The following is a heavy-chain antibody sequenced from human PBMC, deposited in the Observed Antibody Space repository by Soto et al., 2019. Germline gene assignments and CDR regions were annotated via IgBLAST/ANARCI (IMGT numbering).Heavy chain of an antibody. Sequence: GSLRLSCAASGFTFSSYAMSWVRQAPGKGLEWVSAISGSGGSTYYADSVKGRCTISRGNSKNTLYRQMNSLRAEDTAVYYCARDTEHDSIPPTRAYYYYHGMDVWGKGSTVTVSS. CDR1: GFTFSSYA. J-gene: IGHJ6*04. V-gene: IGHV3-23*01. CDR3: ARDTEHDSIPPTRAYYYYHGMDV. CDR2: ISGSGGST. D-gene: IGHD3-22*01.